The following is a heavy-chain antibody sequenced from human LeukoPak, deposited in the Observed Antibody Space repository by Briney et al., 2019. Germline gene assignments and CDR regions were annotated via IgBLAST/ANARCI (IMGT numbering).Heavy chain of an antibody. CDR3: ARLMVRGVIGDYFDY. V-gene: IGHV1-2*02. CDR2: INPNSGGT. Sequence: ASVKVSCKASGYTFTGYYMHWVRQAPGQGLEWMGWINPNSGGTNYAQKLQGRVTMTTDTSTSTAYMELRSLRSDDTAVYYCARLMVRGVIGDYFDYWGQGTLVTVSS. D-gene: IGHD3-10*01. CDR1: GYTFTGYY. J-gene: IGHJ4*02.